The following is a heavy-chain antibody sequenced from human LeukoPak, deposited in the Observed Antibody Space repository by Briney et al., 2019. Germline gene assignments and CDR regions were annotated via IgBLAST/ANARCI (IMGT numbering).Heavy chain of an antibody. J-gene: IGHJ6*03. CDR1: GGSISSYY. V-gene: IGHV4-59*01. D-gene: IGHD3-16*01. CDR2: IYYSGST. Sequence: PSETLSLTCTVSGGSISSYYWSWIRQPPGKGLEWIGYIYYSGSTNYNPSLKSRVTISVDTSKNQFSLKLSSVTVADTAVYYCARAGGFAGYMDVWGKGTTVTISS. CDR3: ARAGGFAGYMDV.